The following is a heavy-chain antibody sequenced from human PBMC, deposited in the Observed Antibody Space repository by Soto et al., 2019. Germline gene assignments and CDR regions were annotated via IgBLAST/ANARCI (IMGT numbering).Heavy chain of an antibody. CDR1: GFPFSGSI. V-gene: IGHV3-73*02. CDR3: ARNLGAKSGMDV. J-gene: IGHJ6*02. D-gene: IGHD1-26*01. CDR2: IRSKANNYET. Sequence: EVQLVESGGGLVQPGGSLTLSCAGSGFPFSGSIIHWVRQAPGKGLELVGRIRSKANNYETAFAASVPGRVTISREDSKNTKFLQMNSLKIEDTAVYYCARNLGAKSGMDVWGQGTTVTVSS.